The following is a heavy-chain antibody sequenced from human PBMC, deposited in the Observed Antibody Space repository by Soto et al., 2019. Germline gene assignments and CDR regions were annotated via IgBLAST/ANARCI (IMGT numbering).Heavy chain of an antibody. CDR1: GGSISSGGYY. D-gene: IGHD3-9*01. Sequence: SETLSLTCTVSGGSISSGGYYWSWIRQHPGKGLEWIGYIYYSGSTYYNPSLKSRVTISVDTSKNQFSLKLSSVTAADTAVYYCARVYYDILTGYYSGGGVFDYWGQGTLVTVSS. CDR2: IYYSGST. CDR3: ARVYYDILTGYYSGGGVFDY. J-gene: IGHJ4*02. V-gene: IGHV4-31*03.